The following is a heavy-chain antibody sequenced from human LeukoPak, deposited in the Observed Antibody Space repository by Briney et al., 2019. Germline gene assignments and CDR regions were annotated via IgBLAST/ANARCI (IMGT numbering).Heavy chain of an antibody. Sequence: GGSLRLSCAASGFTFSSYAMHWVRQAPGKGLEWVAVISYDGSNKYYADSVKGRFTISRDNSKNTLYLRMNSLRAEDTAVYYCVCDPIKGPIDSSGYLNGFDYWGQGTLVTVSS. CDR3: VCDPIKGPIDSSGYLNGFDY. D-gene: IGHD3-22*01. J-gene: IGHJ4*02. CDR2: ISYDGSNK. V-gene: IGHV3-30-3*01. CDR1: GFTFSSYA.